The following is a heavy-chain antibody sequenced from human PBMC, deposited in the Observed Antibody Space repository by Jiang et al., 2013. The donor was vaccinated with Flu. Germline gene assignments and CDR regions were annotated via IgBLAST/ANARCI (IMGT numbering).Heavy chain of an antibody. D-gene: IGHD4/OR15-4a*01. CDR2: ILYDGSNK. CDR1: GFTFSTYS. CDR3: ARTVGPNSGLGGY. Sequence: VQLVESGGGVVQPGRSLRLSCAASGFTFSTYSMHWVRQAPGKGLEWVALILYDGSNKYCADSVKGRFTISRDNSKNTLYLQMNSLRVEDTAVYYCARTVGPNSGLGGYWGQGTLVTVSS. V-gene: IGHV3-30-3*01. J-gene: IGHJ4*02.